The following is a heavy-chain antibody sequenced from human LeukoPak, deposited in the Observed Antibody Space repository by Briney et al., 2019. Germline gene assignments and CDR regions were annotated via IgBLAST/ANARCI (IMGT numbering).Heavy chain of an antibody. J-gene: IGHJ5*02. CDR1: GYTFTSYG. V-gene: IGHV1-18*01. CDR3: ASKNPYIAPQALDP. D-gene: IGHD3-16*01. Sequence: ASVKVSFKASGYTFTSYGISWARQAPGQGLEWMGCISAYNGNTNYAQKLQGRVIITRNTSISTAYMELSGLRSDDTAVYYCASKNPYIAPQALDPWGQGTLVTVSS. CDR2: ISAYNGNT.